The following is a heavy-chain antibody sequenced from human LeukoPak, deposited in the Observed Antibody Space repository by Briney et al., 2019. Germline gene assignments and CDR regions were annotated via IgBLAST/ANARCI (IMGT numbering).Heavy chain of an antibody. V-gene: IGHV3-30*18. CDR3: AKDLRGGYRYQPDY. D-gene: IGHD5-12*01. CDR1: GFSFNYYA. Sequence: PGRSLRLSCAASGFSFNYYAMHWVRQAPGKGLEWVALISDDGSKKYYADSMKGRFTISRDNSKKSLYLQMSSLRAEDTAVYYCAKDLRGGYRYQPDYWSQGTLVTVSS. J-gene: IGHJ4*02. CDR2: ISDDGSKK.